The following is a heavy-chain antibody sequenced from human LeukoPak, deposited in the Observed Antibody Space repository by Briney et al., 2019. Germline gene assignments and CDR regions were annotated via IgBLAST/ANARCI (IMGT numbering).Heavy chain of an antibody. V-gene: IGHV4-61*01. J-gene: IGHJ4*02. CDR2: IYSSGGT. D-gene: IGHD4-17*01. Sequence: SETLSLTCTVSSVSVSSGSYFWSWIRQPPGKGLEWIAYIYSSGGTNYNPSLKSRVTISVDTSKNQFSLKLSSVTAADTAVYYCARTIYYGDYVGSWYYFDFWGQGTLVTVSS. CDR1: SVSVSSGSYF. CDR3: ARTIYYGDYVGSWYYFDF.